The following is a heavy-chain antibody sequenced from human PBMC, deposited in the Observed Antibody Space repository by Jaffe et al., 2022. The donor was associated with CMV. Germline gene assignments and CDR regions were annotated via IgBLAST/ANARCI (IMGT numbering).Heavy chain of an antibody. J-gene: IGHJ4*02. D-gene: IGHD6-19*01. Sequence: QVQLVESGGGVVQPGRSLRLSCAASGFTFSSYGMHWVRQAPGKGLEWVAVISYDGSNKYYADSVKGRFTISRDNSKNTLYLQMNSLRAEDTAVYYCAKAKAAVAGTPSRWGQGTLVTVSS. V-gene: IGHV3-30*18. CDR3: AKAKAAVAGTPSR. CDR1: GFTFSSYG. CDR2: ISYDGSNK.